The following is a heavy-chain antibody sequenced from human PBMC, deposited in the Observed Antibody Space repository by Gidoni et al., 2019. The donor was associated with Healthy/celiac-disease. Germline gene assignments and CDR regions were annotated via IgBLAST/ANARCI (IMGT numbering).Heavy chain of an antibody. Sequence: EVQLFESGGGLVQPGGSLRLSCAASGFTFSSYAMSWVRQAPGKRLECVSAISGSGGSTYYADSVKGRYTISRDNSKNTLYLQMNSLRAEDTAVYYCAKGGSSGLYRWFDPWGQGTLVTVSS. CDR2: ISGSGGST. CDR3: AKGGSSGLYRWFDP. D-gene: IGHD3-22*01. V-gene: IGHV3-23*01. CDR1: GFTFSSYA. J-gene: IGHJ5*02.